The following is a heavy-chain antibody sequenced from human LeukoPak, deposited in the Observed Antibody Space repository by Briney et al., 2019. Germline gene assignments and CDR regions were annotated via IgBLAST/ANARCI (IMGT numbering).Heavy chain of an antibody. CDR1: GDTFSAYY. CDR2: INPNSGGT. CDR3: ARDLTGVSPAY. J-gene: IGHJ4*02. D-gene: IGHD1-20*01. V-gene: IGHV1-2*02. Sequence: ASVKVSCKASGDTFSAYYMHWVRQAPGQGLEWMGWINPNSGGTNYAQKFQGRVTMTRDTSISTAYMELSRLGSDDTAVYYCARDLTGVSPAYWGQGTLVTVSS.